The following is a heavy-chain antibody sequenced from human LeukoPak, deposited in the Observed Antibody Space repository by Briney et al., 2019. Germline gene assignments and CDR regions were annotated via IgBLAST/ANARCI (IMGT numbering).Heavy chain of an antibody. CDR1: GFTVSSNY. V-gene: IGHV3-53*01. Sequence: PGRSLRLSCAASGFTVSSNYMSWVRQAPGKGLEWVSVIYSGGSTYYADSVKGRFTISRDNSKNTLYLQMNSLRAEDTAVYYCARPRPPPTYYDFWSGYFDYWGQGTLVTVSS. D-gene: IGHD3-3*01. CDR2: IYSGGST. CDR3: ARPRPPPTYYDFWSGYFDY. J-gene: IGHJ4*02.